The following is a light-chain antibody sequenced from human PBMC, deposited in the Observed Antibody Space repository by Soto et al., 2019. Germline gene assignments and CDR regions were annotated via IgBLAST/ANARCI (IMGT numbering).Light chain of an antibody. Sequence: DIVLTQTPLSSPVTPGQPASISCRSNQSLVHRDENTYLSWFRQRPGQPPRLLMYKISNRFSGVPDRFSGSGAATDFTLEISRVEADDVGVYYCMQDTQFPLVTFGQGTKLEI. J-gene: IGKJ2*01. CDR3: MQDTQFPLVT. V-gene: IGKV2-24*01. CDR2: KIS. CDR1: QSLVHRDENTY.